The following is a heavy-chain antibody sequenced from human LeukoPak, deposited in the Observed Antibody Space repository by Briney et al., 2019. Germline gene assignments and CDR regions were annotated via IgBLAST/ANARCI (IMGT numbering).Heavy chain of an antibody. V-gene: IGHV4-61*02. CDR3: ARGTMVRGYNWFDP. J-gene: IGHJ5*02. CDR2: FYTSGST. Sequence: SETLSLTCTVSGGSISSSSYYWSWIRQPAVKGLEWIGRFYTSGSTNYNPSLESRVTISVDRSKNQFSLKLSSVTAADTAVYYCARGTMVRGYNWFDPWGQGTLVTVSS. D-gene: IGHD3-10*01. CDR1: GGSISSSSYY.